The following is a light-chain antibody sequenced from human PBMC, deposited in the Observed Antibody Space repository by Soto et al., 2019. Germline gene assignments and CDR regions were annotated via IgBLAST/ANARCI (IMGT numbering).Light chain of an antibody. J-gene: IGLJ1*01. CDR1: SSDVGGYDH. Sequence: QSALTQPASVSGSPGQSITISCTGTSSDVGGYDHVSWYQQHPGKAPKLIIYDVSNRPSGVSNRFSGSKSGNTASLTISGLQAEDVADYCCCSYTSGSLFVFGTGTKVTVL. V-gene: IGLV2-14*01. CDR3: CSYTSGSLFV. CDR2: DVS.